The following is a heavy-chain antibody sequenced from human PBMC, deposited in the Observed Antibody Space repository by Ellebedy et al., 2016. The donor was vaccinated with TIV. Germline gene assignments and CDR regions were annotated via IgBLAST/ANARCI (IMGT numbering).Heavy chain of an antibody. D-gene: IGHD6-19*01. CDR1: GFTFDTYA. CDR2: ISSGGGNT. Sequence: GGSLRLSCAASGFTFDTYAMSWVRQAPGKGLEWVSTISSGGGNTYYADSVKGRFTISRDNSKNTLYLQMNSLRAEDTAVHYCATKASSGRDYWGQGTLVTVSS. J-gene: IGHJ4*02. V-gene: IGHV3-23*01. CDR3: ATKASSGRDY.